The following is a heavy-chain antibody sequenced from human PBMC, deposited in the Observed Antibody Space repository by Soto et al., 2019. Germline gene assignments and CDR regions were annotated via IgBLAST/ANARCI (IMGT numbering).Heavy chain of an antibody. CDR1: GGTFSSYA. CDR3: ARWAYGGSSALYKLDY. J-gene: IGHJ4*02. D-gene: IGHD2-15*01. CDR2: IIPIFGTA. Sequence: QVQLVQSGAEVKKPGSSVKVSCKASGGTFSSYAISWVRQAPGQGLEWMGGIIPIFGTANYAQKFQGRVTITADESTSTAYMELSSMRSEDTAVYYCARWAYGGSSALYKLDYWGQGTLVTVSS. V-gene: IGHV1-69*01.